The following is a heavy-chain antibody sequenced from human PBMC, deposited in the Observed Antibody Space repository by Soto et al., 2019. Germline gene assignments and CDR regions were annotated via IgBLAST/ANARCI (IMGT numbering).Heavy chain of an antibody. D-gene: IGHD3-3*01. CDR3: AIRIGLRRIFGVAPLNNWFDP. V-gene: IGHV1-69*06. CDR1: GGTFSSYA. J-gene: IGHJ5*02. Sequence: SGKVSCKASGGTFSSYAISWVRQAPGQGLEWMGGIIPIFGTANYAQKFQGRVTITADKSTSTAYMELSSLRSEDTAVYYCAIRIGLRRIFGVAPLNNWFDPWGQGTLVTVSS. CDR2: IIPIFGTA.